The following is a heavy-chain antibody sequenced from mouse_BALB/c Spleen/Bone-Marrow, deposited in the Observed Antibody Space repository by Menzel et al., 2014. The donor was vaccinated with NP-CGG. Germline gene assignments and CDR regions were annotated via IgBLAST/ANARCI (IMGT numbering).Heavy chain of an antibody. CDR2: ISDAGSYT. V-gene: IGHV5-4*02. CDR1: GFTFSDYY. CDR3: ARDGDYRYAWFAY. J-gene: IGHJ3*01. Sequence: VQLQQSGGGLVKPGGSPKLSCAASGFTFSDYYMYWVRQTPEKRLEWVATISDAGSYTYYPDSVKGRFTISRDNAKNNLYLQMISLKSEDTAMYYCARDGDYRYAWFAYWGQGTLVTVST. D-gene: IGHD2-14*01.